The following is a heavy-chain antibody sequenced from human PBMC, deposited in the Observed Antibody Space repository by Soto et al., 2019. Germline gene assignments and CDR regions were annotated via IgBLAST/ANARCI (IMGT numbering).Heavy chain of an antibody. J-gene: IGHJ4*02. Sequence: PGESLKISCRLSGDAFINNAISWVRQMPKKGLEWMGRVNPADSSTSYSPSFEGHVTISADSSTTTVFLQWSTLKASDSAMYYCARLGPGDWGQGTLVTGAS. CDR3: ARLGPGD. D-gene: IGHD7-27*01. CDR2: VNPADSST. CDR1: GDAFINNA. V-gene: IGHV5-10-1*01.